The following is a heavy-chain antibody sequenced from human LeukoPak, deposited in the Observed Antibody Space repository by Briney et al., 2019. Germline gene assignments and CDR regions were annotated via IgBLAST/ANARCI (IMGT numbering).Heavy chain of an antibody. D-gene: IGHD3-22*01. CDR1: GGTFSSYT. CDR2: IIPILGIA. J-gene: IGHJ4*02. Sequence: SVKVSCKASGGTFSSYTISWVRQAPGQGLEWMGRIIPILGIANYALKFQGRVTITADKSTSTAYMELSSLRSEDTAVYYCAREFYYYDSSGQIDYWGQGTLVTVSS. CDR3: AREFYYYDSSGQIDY. V-gene: IGHV1-69*04.